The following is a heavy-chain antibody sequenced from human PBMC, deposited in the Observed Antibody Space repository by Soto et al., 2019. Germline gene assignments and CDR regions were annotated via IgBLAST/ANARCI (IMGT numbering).Heavy chain of an antibody. CDR2: ISGSGGRV. Sequence: EVQLLESGGGMVEPRGSLKLSCAASGFSFGTYVMNWVRQAPGKGLEWVSGISGSGGRVYSADSVKGRFTISRDNSRNTLYLQMNSLRDEDTAIYYCAMTRLYDTGTHDYHRDALDIWGQGTQVTVSS. CDR3: AMTRLYDTGTHDYHRDALDI. D-gene: IGHD3-22*01. J-gene: IGHJ3*02. CDR1: GFSFGTYV. V-gene: IGHV3-23*01.